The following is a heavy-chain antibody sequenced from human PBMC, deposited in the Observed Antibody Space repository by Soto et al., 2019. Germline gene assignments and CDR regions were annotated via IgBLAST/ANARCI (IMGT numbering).Heavy chain of an antibody. CDR3: ARDQTDSGGYSDS. J-gene: IGHJ4*02. CDR2: IWNDGSNE. CDR1: GFNFRSFG. V-gene: IGHV3-33*01. D-gene: IGHD3-22*01. Sequence: GSMRLSCEASGFNFRSFGIHWVRQAPGKGLEWVAIIWNDGSNEYYADSVKGRFTISRDNSKNTVYLQVSKLRAEDTAVYFCARDQTDSGGYSDSWGQGPLVTVSS.